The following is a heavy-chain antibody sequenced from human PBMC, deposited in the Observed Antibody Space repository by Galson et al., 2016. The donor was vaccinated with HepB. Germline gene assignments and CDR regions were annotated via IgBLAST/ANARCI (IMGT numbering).Heavy chain of an antibody. CDR1: GFSISIYS. V-gene: IGHV3-23*01. CDR3: AKSSLVGYNSGWGGSFYI. Sequence: SLRLSCAASGFSISIYSMNWVRQAPGKGLEWVSAIRGSGTGASYTDSVKGRFTISRDNSKNTLYLQMNSLRAEDAAVYYCAKSSLVGYNSGWGGSFYIWGRGTMVTVSS. D-gene: IGHD6-19*01. J-gene: IGHJ3*02. CDR2: IRGSGTGA.